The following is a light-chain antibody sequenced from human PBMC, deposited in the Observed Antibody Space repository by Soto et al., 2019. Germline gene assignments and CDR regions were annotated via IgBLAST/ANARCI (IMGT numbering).Light chain of an antibody. CDR3: CSYGSGSPLSV. V-gene: IGLV2-14*03. J-gene: IGLJ1*01. CDR2: DVS. Sequence: SVLTQPASLSGSPGQSITISCTGTSSDVGGYNSVSWYQQHPGKAPKVIIFDVSSRPSGVSSRFSGSKSGNTASLTISGLQAEDEADYYCCSYGSGSPLSVFGAGPKVTVL. CDR1: SSDVGGYNS.